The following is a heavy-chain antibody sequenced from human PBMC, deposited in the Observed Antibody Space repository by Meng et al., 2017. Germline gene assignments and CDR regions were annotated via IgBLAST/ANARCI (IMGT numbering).Heavy chain of an antibody. Sequence: GESLKISCAASGFTFSSYSMNWVRQAPGKGLEWVSSISSSSSYMYYADSVKGRFTISRNNAKKSLYRQMNSMRAEDTAVYYCARANFDYWGQGKRVTGSS. CDR2: ISSSSSYM. J-gene: IGHJ4*02. CDR1: GFTFSSYS. V-gene: IGHV3-21*01. CDR3: ARANFDY.